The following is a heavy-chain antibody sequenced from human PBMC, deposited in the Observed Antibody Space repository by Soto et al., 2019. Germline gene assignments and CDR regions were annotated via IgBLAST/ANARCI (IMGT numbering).Heavy chain of an antibody. D-gene: IGHD3-16*02. Sequence: EVHLVESGGGLVQPGGSLRLSCVASGFTFSSYEMIWVRQAPGEGLEWVSYISGTGYTIHYADSVKGRFTISRDSAKNSLYLQMNSLRAEDTAIYYCARVSQSFIEYFQYWGQGTLVTVSS. V-gene: IGHV3-48*03. CDR1: GFTFSSYE. CDR2: ISGTGYTI. CDR3: ARVSQSFIEYFQY. J-gene: IGHJ1*01.